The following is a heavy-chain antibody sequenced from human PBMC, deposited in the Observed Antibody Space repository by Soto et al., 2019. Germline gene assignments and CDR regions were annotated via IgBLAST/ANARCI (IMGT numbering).Heavy chain of an antibody. J-gene: IGHJ4*02. Sequence: PGGSLRLSXAAAGFTFNTYAMTWVRQAPGKGLEWVSAISGSGGTTYYADSVKGRFTISSDNSKNTLFLQMNNLRAEDTAVYYCARVTTFYDILTSSYALNYFDYWGQGTRVTVSS. CDR3: ARVTTFYDILTSSYALNYFDY. CDR2: ISGSGGTT. V-gene: IGHV3-23*01. CDR1: GFTFNTYA. D-gene: IGHD3-9*01.